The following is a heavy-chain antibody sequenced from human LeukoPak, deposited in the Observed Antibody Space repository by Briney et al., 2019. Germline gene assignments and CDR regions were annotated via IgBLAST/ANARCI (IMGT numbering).Heavy chain of an antibody. J-gene: IGHJ4*02. Sequence: GGSLRLSCAASGFTFSSYAMSWVRQAPGKGLEWVSAISGSGGSTYYADSVKGRFTISRDNSRDTLYLQMNSLRAEDTAVYYCAKGYYDYVWGSYYFDYCGQGTLVTVSS. D-gene: IGHD3-16*01. V-gene: IGHV3-23*01. CDR1: GFTFSSYA. CDR3: AKGYYDYVWGSYYFDY. CDR2: ISGSGGST.